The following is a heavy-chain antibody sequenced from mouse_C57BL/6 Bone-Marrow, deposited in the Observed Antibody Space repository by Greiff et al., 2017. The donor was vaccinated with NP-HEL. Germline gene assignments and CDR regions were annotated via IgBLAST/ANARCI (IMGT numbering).Heavy chain of an antibody. V-gene: IGHV14-4*01. CDR1: GFNIKDDY. J-gene: IGHJ3*01. Sequence: VQLQQSGAELVRPGASVKLSCTASGFNIKDDYMHWVKQRPEQGLERIGWIDPENGDTEYASKFQGKATITADTSSNTAYLQLSSLTSEDTAVYYCTTSYDGPFAYWGQGTLVTVSA. CDR3: TTSYDGPFAY. D-gene: IGHD2-3*01. CDR2: IDPENGDT.